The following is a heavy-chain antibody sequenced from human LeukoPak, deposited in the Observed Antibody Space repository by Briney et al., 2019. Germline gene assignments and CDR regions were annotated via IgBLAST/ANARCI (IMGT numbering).Heavy chain of an antibody. D-gene: IGHD5-12*01. CDR1: GGSISESTYY. CDR2: IYYTGST. Sequence: KASETLSLTCTAAGGSISESTYYWGWIRQPPGKGLEWIGTIYYTGSTYYNSSLQSRVTISVDTSKNQFSLKLTSVTAADTAVYYCARVSSVWMKDYYYFMDVWGKGTTVTVSS. CDR3: ARVSSVWMKDYYYFMDV. V-gene: IGHV4-39*07. J-gene: IGHJ6*03.